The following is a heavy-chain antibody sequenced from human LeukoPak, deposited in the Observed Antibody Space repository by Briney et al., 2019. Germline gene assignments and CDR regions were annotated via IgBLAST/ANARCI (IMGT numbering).Heavy chain of an antibody. J-gene: IGHJ4*02. Sequence: ASVTVSCKASGGTFSSYAISWVRQAPGQGLEWMGGIIPIFGTANYAQKFQGRVTITTDESTSTAYMELSSLRSEDTAVYYCAREGHSSGWYYFDYWGQGTLVTVSS. CDR3: AREGHSSGWYYFDY. V-gene: IGHV1-69*05. CDR1: GGTFSSYA. D-gene: IGHD6-19*01. CDR2: IIPIFGTA.